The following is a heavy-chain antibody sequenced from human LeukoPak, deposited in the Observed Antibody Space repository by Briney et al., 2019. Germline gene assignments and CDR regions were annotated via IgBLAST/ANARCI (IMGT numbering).Heavy chain of an antibody. CDR3: ARDVAYFDISGYRDDAFDI. V-gene: IGHV3-7*01. CDR1: GFTFSSYW. Sequence: GGSLRLSCAASGFTFSSYWMSWVRQAPGKGLEWVANIKQDGSEKYYVDPVKGRFTISRDNAKKSLSLQMNRLRAEDTAVYYCARDVAYFDISGYRDDAFDIWGQGTMVTVSS. J-gene: IGHJ3*02. D-gene: IGHD3-9*01. CDR2: IKQDGSEK.